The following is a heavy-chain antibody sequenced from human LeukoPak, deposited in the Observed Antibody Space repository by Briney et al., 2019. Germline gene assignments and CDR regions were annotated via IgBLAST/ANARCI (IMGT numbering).Heavy chain of an antibody. J-gene: IGHJ5*02. CDR3: TRDVASRNWFDP. Sequence: GGSLRLSCAASGFTFSDYYMSWIRQAPGKGLEWVAFIWYDGSNKYYADSVKGRFTISRDNSKNTLFLQMNSLRAEGTAVYYCTRDVASRNWFDPWGQGTLVTVSS. V-gene: IGHV3-33*08. CDR2: IWYDGSNK. CDR1: GFTFSDYY.